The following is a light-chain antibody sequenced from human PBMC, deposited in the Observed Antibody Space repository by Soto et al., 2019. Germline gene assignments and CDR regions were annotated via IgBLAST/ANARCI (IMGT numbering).Light chain of an antibody. Sequence: QSALTQPASVSGSPGQSITISCTGSSSDVGGYDHVSWYQQHPDKAPKIMIYDVSNRPSGVSNRFSGSKSVNTASLTISGLQAEDEADYYCSSYTSSSTLVFGGGTQLTVL. CDR1: SSDVGGYDH. J-gene: IGLJ2*01. CDR3: SSYTSSSTLV. V-gene: IGLV2-14*01. CDR2: DVS.